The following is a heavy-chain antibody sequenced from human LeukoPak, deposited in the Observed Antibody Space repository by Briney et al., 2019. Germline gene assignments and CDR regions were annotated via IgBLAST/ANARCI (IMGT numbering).Heavy chain of an antibody. Sequence: GGSLRLSCAASGFTFSSYAMSWVRQAPGKGLEWVSTIRGSGSNTYYADSVKGRFTISRDNSKNTLYLQMNSLRVEDTAVYYCAKMNGELLFDYWGQGTLVTVSS. J-gene: IGHJ4*02. CDR2: IRGSGSNT. V-gene: IGHV3-23*01. D-gene: IGHD3-10*01. CDR1: GFTFSSYA. CDR3: AKMNGELLFDY.